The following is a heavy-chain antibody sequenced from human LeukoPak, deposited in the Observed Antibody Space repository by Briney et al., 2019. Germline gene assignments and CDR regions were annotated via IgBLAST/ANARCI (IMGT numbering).Heavy chain of an antibody. D-gene: IGHD1-14*01. CDR1: GFIFRNYA. CDR3: AKAGGGEPDY. V-gene: IGHV3-23*01. CDR2: ITGSGDTT. J-gene: IGHJ4*02. Sequence: PGASLRLSCAASGFIFRNYAMSWVRQAPGKGLEWVSAITGSGDTTYYADSVKGRFTISRDNSKNTLYLQMNSLRAEDTAVHYCAKAGGGEPDYWGQGTLVTVSS.